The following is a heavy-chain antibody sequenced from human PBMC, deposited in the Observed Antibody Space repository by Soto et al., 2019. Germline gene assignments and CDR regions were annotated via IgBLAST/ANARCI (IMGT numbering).Heavy chain of an antibody. V-gene: IGHV1-18*04. J-gene: IGHJ6*02. CDR2: ISAYNGNT. CDR3: ARDGDIVVVPAADTEYYYYGMDV. D-gene: IGHD2-2*01. CDR1: GYTFTSYG. Sequence: QVQLVQSGAEVKKPGASVKVSCKASGYTFTSYGISWVRQAPGQGLEWMGWISAYNGNTNYAQKLQGRVTMTTDTSKSTAYMELRSLRSDDTAVYYCARDGDIVVVPAADTEYYYYGMDVWGQGTTVTVSS.